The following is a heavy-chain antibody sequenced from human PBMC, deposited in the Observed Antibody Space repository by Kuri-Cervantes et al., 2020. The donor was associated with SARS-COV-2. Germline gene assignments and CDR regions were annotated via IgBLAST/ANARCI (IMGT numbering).Heavy chain of an antibody. J-gene: IGHJ4*02. V-gene: IGHV3-30-3*01. D-gene: IGHD3-3*01. CDR3: ARERSGLDY. CDR1: AFTFSSYA. Sequence: LSLTCAASAFTFSSYAMHWVRQAPGKELEWVAIISYDGSNKYYADSVKGRFTISRDNSKNTLYLQMNSLRAEDTAVYYCARERSGLDYWGQGTLVTVSS. CDR2: ISYDGSNK.